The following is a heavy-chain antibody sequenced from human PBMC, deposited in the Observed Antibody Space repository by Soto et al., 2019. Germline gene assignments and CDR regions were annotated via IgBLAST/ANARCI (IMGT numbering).Heavy chain of an antibody. CDR3: ARRCSGGSCYDDYYYYGMDV. CDR1: GFTFSSYS. D-gene: IGHD2-15*01. V-gene: IGHV3-21*01. CDR2: ISSSSSYI. Sequence: GGSLRLSCAASGFTFSSYSMNWVRQAPGKGLEWVSSISSSSSYIYYADSVKGRFTISRDNAKNSLYLQMNSLRAEDTAVYYCARRCSGGSCYDDYYYYGMDVWGQGTTVTVSS. J-gene: IGHJ6*02.